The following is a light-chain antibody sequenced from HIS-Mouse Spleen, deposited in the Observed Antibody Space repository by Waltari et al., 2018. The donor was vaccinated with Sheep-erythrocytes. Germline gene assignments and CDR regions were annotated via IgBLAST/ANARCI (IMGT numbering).Light chain of an antibody. J-gene: IGLJ2*01. CDR1: SSDVGGYNY. Sequence: QSALTQPASVSGSPGQSITISCTGTSSDVGGYNYVSWYQQHPGKAPKLMIYEVSNRPSGVSTRFSGSKSGNTASLTISGLQAEDEADYYRSSYTSSSTQVFGGGTKLTVL. CDR2: EVS. CDR3: SSYTSSSTQV. V-gene: IGLV2-14*01.